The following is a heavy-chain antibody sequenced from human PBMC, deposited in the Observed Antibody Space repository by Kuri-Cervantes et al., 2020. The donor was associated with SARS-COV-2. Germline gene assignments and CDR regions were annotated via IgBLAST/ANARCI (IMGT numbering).Heavy chain of an antibody. CDR3: ARDRIGVHDP. CDR2: ISYDGSNK. Sequence: GGSLRLSCAASGFTFISYAMHWVRQAPGKGLEWVAVISYDGSNKYFAESVKGRFTISRDNSKNTLYLQMSSLRAEDTAMYYCARDRIGVHDPWGQGTLVTVS. D-gene: IGHD2-15*01. J-gene: IGHJ5*02. V-gene: IGHV3-30-3*01. CDR1: GFTFISYA.